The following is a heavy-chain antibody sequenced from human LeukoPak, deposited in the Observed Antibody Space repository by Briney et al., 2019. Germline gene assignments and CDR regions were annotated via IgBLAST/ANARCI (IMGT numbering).Heavy chain of an antibody. V-gene: IGHV5-51*01. Sequence: PGESLKISCKGSGYSFTSYWIGWVRQMPGKGLEWMGIIYPGDSDTRYSPSFQGQVTISADKSISTAYLQWSSLKASDTAMYYCARAPNSGYYDSSGGFDYWGQGTLVPVSS. D-gene: IGHD3-22*01. J-gene: IGHJ4*02. CDR3: ARAPNSGYYDSSGGFDY. CDR2: IYPGDSDT. CDR1: GYSFTSYW.